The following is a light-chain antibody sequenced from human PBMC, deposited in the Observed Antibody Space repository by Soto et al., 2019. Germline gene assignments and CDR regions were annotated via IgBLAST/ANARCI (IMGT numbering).Light chain of an antibody. CDR3: QQRRNWPLT. CDR2: GAY. V-gene: IGKV3D-20*02. J-gene: IGKJ4*01. CDR1: QSVTSSY. Sequence: EIVMTQSPATLSLSPGDRATLSCRASQSVTSSYLAWYQLKPGQAPRLLIYGAYSRATGIPARFSGSGSGTDFTLTSSSLEPEDFAVYYCQQRRNWPLTFGGGNKVDIK.